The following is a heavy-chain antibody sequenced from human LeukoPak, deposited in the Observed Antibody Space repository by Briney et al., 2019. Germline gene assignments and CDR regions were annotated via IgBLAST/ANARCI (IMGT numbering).Heavy chain of an antibody. CDR1: GITLSNAW. Sequence: GGSLRLSCVASGITLSNAWMTWVRQAPGKGLEWVSYISTSSSAIYYTDSVKGRFTISRDDAKNSLYLQMNSLRAEDTAVYYCARDSDTGNYFDYWGQGTLVTVSS. CDR2: ISTSSSAI. D-gene: IGHD3-22*01. J-gene: IGHJ4*02. CDR3: ARDSDTGNYFDY. V-gene: IGHV3-48*01.